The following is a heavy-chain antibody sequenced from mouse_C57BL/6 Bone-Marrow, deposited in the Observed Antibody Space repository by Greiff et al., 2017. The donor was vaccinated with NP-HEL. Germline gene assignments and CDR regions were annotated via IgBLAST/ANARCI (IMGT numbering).Heavy chain of an antibody. V-gene: IGHV5-4*01. CDR3: AREGGDAYPFAY. Sequence: EVKLMESGGGLVKPGGSLKLSCAASGFTFSSYAMSWVRQTPEKRLEWVATISDGGSYTYYPDNVKGRFTISRDNAKNNLYLQMSHLKSEDTAMYYCAREGGDAYPFAYWGQGTLVTVSA. J-gene: IGHJ3*01. CDR1: GFTFSSYA. CDR2: ISDGGSYT. D-gene: IGHD2-10*01.